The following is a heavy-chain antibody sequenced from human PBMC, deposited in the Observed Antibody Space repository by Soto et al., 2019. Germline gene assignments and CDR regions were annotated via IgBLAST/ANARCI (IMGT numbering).Heavy chain of an antibody. CDR3: ANRAGKYYNFLSGYQTGEY. J-gene: IGHJ4*02. CDR2: ISYDATKT. D-gene: IGHD3-3*01. V-gene: IGHV3-30*18. CDR1: GFTFSSYG. Sequence: QVQLVESGGGVVQAGRSLRLSCAASGFTFSSYGMHWVRQAPGKGLDWMAFISYDATKTYYADSVKGRFTITRDNSKNTLYLKMNSLRVEDTAVYYCANRAGKYYNFLSGYQTGEYWGQGTLVAVSS.